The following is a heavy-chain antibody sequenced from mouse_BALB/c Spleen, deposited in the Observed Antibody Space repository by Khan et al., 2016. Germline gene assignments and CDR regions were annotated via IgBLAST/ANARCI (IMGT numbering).Heavy chain of an antibody. V-gene: IGHV14-3*02. CDR3: ARRANWGHFDY. Sequence: EVQLQESGAELVKPGASVKLSCTASGFNIKDTYMHWVKQRPEQGLEWIGRIDPANGNTKYDPKFQGKATITADTSSNTAYLQLSSLTSEDTAVYYCARRANWGHFDYWGQGTTLTVSS. D-gene: IGHD4-1*01. J-gene: IGHJ2*01. CDR2: IDPANGNT. CDR1: GFNIKDTY.